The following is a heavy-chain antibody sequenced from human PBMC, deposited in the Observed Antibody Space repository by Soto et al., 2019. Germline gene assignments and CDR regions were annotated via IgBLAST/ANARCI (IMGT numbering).Heavy chain of an antibody. D-gene: IGHD2-15*01. CDR3: AKGGGGNYLTYYYYYGMDV. Sequence: GGSLRLSCAASGLTFSNNGIHWVRQAPGKGLEWVAVISYDGNNKYYADSVKGRLTISRDNSKNTVYLQMNNLRAEDTAMYYSAKGGGGNYLTYYYYYGMDVWGKGTTVTVSS. CDR1: GLTFSNNG. J-gene: IGHJ6*04. CDR2: ISYDGNNK. V-gene: IGHV3-30*18.